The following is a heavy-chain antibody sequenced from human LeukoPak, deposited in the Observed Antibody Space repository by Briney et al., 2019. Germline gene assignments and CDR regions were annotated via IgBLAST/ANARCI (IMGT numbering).Heavy chain of an antibody. V-gene: IGHV4-38-2*02. Sequence: SETLSLTCTVSGYPISSGYYWGWIRQPPGKGLEWMGSIYHSGSTYYNPSLKSRVTISVDTSKNQFSLKLSSVTAADTAVYYCARGSRIAAAGAFDYWGQGTLVTVSS. CDR2: IYHSGST. CDR1: GYPISSGYY. D-gene: IGHD6-13*01. J-gene: IGHJ4*02. CDR3: ARGSRIAAAGAFDY.